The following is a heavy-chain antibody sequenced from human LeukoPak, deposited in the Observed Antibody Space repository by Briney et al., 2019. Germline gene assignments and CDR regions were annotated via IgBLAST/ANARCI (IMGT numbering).Heavy chain of an antibody. Sequence: PGGSLRLSCAASGFTFSSYAMSWVRLAPGKGLKWVSSISGGDGSTYYANSVKGRFTISRDNSKNTLYLQMNSLRAEDTAVYYCAREHYDILTGNADAFDIWGQGTMVTVSS. D-gene: IGHD3-9*01. V-gene: IGHV3-23*01. CDR1: GFTFSSYA. CDR2: ISGGDGST. CDR3: AREHYDILTGNADAFDI. J-gene: IGHJ3*02.